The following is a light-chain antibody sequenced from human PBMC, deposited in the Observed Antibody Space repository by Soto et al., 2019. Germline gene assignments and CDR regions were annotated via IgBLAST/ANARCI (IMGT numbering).Light chain of an antibody. V-gene: IGKV3-20*01. CDR1: QSVTGSY. CDR3: QQYGSSPPVT. J-gene: IGKJ3*01. Sequence: EIVLTQSPGTLSLSPGERATLSCRASQSVTGSYLAWYQQKPGQAPRLLIYGASSRASGIPDRFSGSGSGTDFTLAISRLEPEDCAVYYCQQYGSSPPVTFGPGTKVDMK. CDR2: GAS.